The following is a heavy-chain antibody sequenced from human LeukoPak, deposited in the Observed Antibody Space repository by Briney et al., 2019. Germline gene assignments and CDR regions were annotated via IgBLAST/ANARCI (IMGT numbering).Heavy chain of an antibody. D-gene: IGHD3-16*01. V-gene: IGHV4-39*01. Sequence: SQTLSLTCTVSGGSISSSFNYWAWIRQPPGKGLEWIGSIYESGSAYYNPSLKSRITMSVDTSENQFSLKLTSVTAADTAVYYCARHYGPWGQGTLATVSS. CDR2: IYESGSA. CDR3: ARHYGP. J-gene: IGHJ5*02. CDR1: GGSISSSFNY.